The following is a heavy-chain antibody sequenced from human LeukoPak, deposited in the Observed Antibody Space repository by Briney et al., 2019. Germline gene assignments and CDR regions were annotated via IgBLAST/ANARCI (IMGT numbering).Heavy chain of an antibody. Sequence: KPGESLKISCKGSGYSFSTYWIGWVRQLPGKGLEWMGIIYPGDSDTRYSPSFQGQVTISADKSISTAYLQWSSLKASDTAMFYCARPYSNSHRGAFDIWGQGTMVTVSS. J-gene: IGHJ3*02. CDR1: GYSFSTYW. D-gene: IGHD6-13*01. V-gene: IGHV5-51*01. CDR3: ARPYSNSHRGAFDI. CDR2: IYPGDSDT.